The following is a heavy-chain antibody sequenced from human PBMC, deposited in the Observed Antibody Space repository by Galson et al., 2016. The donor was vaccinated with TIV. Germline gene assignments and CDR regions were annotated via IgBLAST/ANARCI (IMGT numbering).Heavy chain of an antibody. CDR2: IVWDGANK. CDR1: GFTFDDYT. D-gene: IGHD6-13*01. Sequence: SLRLSCAASGFTFDDYTMHWVRQTPGKGLEWVSFIVWDGANKYYSDSVKGRFTISRDNSKNSLYLQMNSLRPEDTALYYCAKEGAAAEYYGMDVWGQGTLVSVSS. J-gene: IGHJ6*02. CDR3: AKEGAAAEYYGMDV. V-gene: IGHV3-43*01.